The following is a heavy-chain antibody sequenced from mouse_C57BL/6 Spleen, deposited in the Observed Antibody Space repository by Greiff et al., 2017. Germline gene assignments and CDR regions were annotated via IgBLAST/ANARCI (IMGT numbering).Heavy chain of an antibody. D-gene: IGHD2-5*01. CDR2: IWRGGST. CDR3: AKEGSNYGYYAMDY. Sequence: VKVVESGPGLVQPSQSLSITCTVSGFSLTSYGVHWVRQSPGKGLEWLGVIWRGGSTDYNAAFMSRLSITKDNSKSQVFFKMNSLQADDTAIYYCAKEGSNYGYYAMDYWGQGTSVTVSS. CDR1: GFSLTSYG. J-gene: IGHJ4*01. V-gene: IGHV2-5*01.